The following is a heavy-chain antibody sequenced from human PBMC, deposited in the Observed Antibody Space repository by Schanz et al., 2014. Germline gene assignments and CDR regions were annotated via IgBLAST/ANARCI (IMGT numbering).Heavy chain of an antibody. Sequence: QAQLVESGGGVVQPGRSLRLSCVASGFIFSNSWMSWVRQAPGKGLEWISYISNSGTYTKYADSVKGRFTISRDNSNNTVYLQMNTLRAEDTAVYYCAREDCSATSCYFRYWGQGTLVTVSS. J-gene: IGHJ4*02. CDR1: GFIFSNSW. CDR3: AREDCSATSCYFRY. CDR2: ISNSGTYT. V-gene: IGHV3-11*06. D-gene: IGHD2-21*01.